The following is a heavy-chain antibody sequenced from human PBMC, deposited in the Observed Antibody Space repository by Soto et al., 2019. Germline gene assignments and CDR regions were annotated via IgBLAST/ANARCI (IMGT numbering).Heavy chain of an antibody. D-gene: IGHD3-10*01. J-gene: IGHJ5*02. Sequence: SETLSLTCTVSGGSISSGGYYWSWIRQHPGKGLEWIGYIYYSGSTYYNPSLKSRVTIPVDTSKNQFSLKLSSVTAADTAVYYCARDRGQTLGGLNWFDPWGQGTLVTVSS. CDR1: GGSISSGGYY. CDR3: ARDRGQTLGGLNWFDP. V-gene: IGHV4-31*03. CDR2: IYYSGST.